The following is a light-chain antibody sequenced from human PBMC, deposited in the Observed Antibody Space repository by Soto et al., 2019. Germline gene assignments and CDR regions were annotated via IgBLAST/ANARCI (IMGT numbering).Light chain of an antibody. CDR3: QQYHTWPIT. J-gene: IGKJ4*01. Sequence: EIVLTQSPGTLSLSPGERATLSCRATQSVAANYLAWYQQKRGQAPRLLIYGASSRATGIPDRFSGSGSGTDFTLTISRLEPEDCAIYYCQQYHTWPITFGGGTKVDIK. CDR2: GAS. CDR1: QSVAANY. V-gene: IGKV3-20*01.